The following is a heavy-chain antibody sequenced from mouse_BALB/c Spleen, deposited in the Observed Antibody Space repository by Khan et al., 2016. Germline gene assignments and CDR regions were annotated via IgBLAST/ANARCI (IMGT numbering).Heavy chain of an antibody. CDR3: ARDSGSGLYYFDY. CDR2: IWAGGST. Sequence: VQLQESGPGLVAPSQSLSITCTVSGFSLTTYGVHWVRQPPGKGLEWLGIIWAGGSTNYKSALMSRLTISTDNSKSQVFLRMNSLQTDDTAMYYCARDSGSGLYYFDYGGQGSTLTVSS. CDR1: GFSLTTYG. D-gene: IGHD1-3*01. J-gene: IGHJ2*01. V-gene: IGHV2-9*02.